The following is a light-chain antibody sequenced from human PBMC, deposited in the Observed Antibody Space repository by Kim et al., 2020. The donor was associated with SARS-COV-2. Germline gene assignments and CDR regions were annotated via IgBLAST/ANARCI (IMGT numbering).Light chain of an antibody. CDR1: SSDVGSYNL. CDR2: EVS. V-gene: IGLV2-23*02. CDR3: CSYAGSSTVV. J-gene: IGLJ2*01. Sequence: QSLTISFTGTSSDVGSYNLVSWYQQHPGKAPKLMLYEVSKRPSGVSNRFSGSKSGNTASLTISGLQAEDEADYYCCSYAGSSTVVFGGGTQLTVL.